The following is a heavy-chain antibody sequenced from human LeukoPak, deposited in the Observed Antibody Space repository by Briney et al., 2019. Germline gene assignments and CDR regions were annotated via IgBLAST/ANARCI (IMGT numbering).Heavy chain of an antibody. J-gene: IGHJ4*02. CDR1: GGSISSGDYY. D-gene: IGHD2-2*01. CDR3: ARATINCSSTSCYLFDY. Sequence: PSQTLSLTCTVSGGSISSGDYYWSWIRQPPGKGLEWIGYIYYSGSTYYNPSLKSRVTISVDTSKNQFSLKLSSVTAADTAVYYCARATINCSSTSCYLFDYWGQGTLVTVSS. CDR2: IYYSGST. V-gene: IGHV4-30-4*01.